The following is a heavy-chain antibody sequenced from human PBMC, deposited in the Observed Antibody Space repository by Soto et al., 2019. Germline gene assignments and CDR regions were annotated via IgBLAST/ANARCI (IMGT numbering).Heavy chain of an antibody. CDR3: ARDTPLLRSGQRNWFDP. V-gene: IGHV1-18*01. Sequence: ASVKVSCKASGYTFTSYGISWVRQAPGQGLEWMGWISAYNGNTNYAQKLQGRVTMTTDTSTSTAYMELRSLRSDDTAVYYCARDTPLLRSGQRNWFDPWGQGTLVTVSS. J-gene: IGHJ5*02. CDR1: GYTFTSYG. CDR2: ISAYNGNT. D-gene: IGHD2-15*01.